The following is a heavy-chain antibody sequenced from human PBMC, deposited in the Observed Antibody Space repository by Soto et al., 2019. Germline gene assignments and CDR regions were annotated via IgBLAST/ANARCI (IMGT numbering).Heavy chain of an antibody. CDR3: ARSHDILTGYYSYYYYGMDV. J-gene: IGHJ6*02. Sequence: ASVKVSCKASGYTFINYAMHWMRQAPGQRLEWMGWINAGNGNTKYSEKLQGRVTITRDTSVSTAYMELSRLRSDDTAVYYCARSHDILTGYYSYYYYGMDVWGQGTTVTVSS. CDR2: INAGNGNT. CDR1: GYTFINYA. V-gene: IGHV1-3*01. D-gene: IGHD3-9*01.